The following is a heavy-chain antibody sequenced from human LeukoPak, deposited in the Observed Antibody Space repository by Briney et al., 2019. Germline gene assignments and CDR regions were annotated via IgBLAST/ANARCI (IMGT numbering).Heavy chain of an antibody. CDR1: GFTFSSYA. Sequence: PGGSLRLSCAASGFTFSSYAMSWVRQAPGKGLEWVSAISGSGGSTYYADSVKGRFTISRDNSKNTLYLQMNSLRAEDTAVYYCAKVITMIVVVMGTYDYWGQGTLVTVSS. CDR2: ISGSGGST. V-gene: IGHV3-23*01. D-gene: IGHD3-22*01. CDR3: AKVITMIVVVMGTYDY. J-gene: IGHJ4*02.